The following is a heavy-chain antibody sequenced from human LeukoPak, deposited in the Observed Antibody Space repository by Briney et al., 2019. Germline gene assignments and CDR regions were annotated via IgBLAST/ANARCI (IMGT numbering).Heavy chain of an antibody. J-gene: IGHJ4*02. D-gene: IGHD3-10*01. V-gene: IGHV4-34*01. CDR3: ARGPVDYYGSGSLDY. CDR2: TNHSGST. Sequence: PSETLSLTCAVYGGSFSGYYWSWIRQPPGKGLEWIGETNHSGSTNYNPSLKSRVTISVDTSKNQFSLKLSSVTAADTAVYYCARGPVDYYGSGSLDYWGQGTLVTVSS. CDR1: GGSFSGYY.